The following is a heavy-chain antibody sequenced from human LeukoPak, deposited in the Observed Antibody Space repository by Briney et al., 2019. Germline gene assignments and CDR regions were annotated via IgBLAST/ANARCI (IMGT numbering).Heavy chain of an antibody. J-gene: IGHJ4*02. Sequence: RRTLRLSCAASGFTFSSYWMNWVRQAPGKGLLWISRINSDGSSTSYADSVKGRFTISRDNAKSTLYLQMNSLRAEDTAVYYCARDPLYDSSGYYYVKLDYWGQGTLVTVSS. D-gene: IGHD3-22*01. CDR3: ARDPLYDSSGYYYVKLDY. CDR1: GFTFSSYW. CDR2: INSDGSST. V-gene: IGHV3-74*01.